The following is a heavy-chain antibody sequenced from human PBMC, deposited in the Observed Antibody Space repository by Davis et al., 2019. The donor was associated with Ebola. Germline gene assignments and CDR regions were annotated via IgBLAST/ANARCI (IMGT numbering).Heavy chain of an antibody. CDR1: GFTFSSYG. CDR3: AKGANKDYDFWSGYFFHVAFDY. Sequence: GESLKISCAASGFTFSSYGMHWVRQAPGKGLEWVAVISYDGSNKYYADSVKGRFTISRDNSKNTLYLQMNSLRAEDTAVYYCAKGANKDYDFWSGYFFHVAFDYWGQGTLVTVSS. J-gene: IGHJ4*02. D-gene: IGHD3-3*01. V-gene: IGHV3-30*18. CDR2: ISYDGSNK.